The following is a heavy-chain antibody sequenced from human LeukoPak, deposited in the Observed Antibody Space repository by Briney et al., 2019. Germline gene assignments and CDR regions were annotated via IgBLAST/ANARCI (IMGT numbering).Heavy chain of an antibody. J-gene: IGHJ4*02. CDR1: GFAFSSYY. Sequence: GGSLRLSCATSGFAFSSYYMAWVRQAPGQGLEWVANIKEDGSETYYVDAVQGRFTISRDNDKKSLSLQMNSLRVEDTAVYYCARDKDWPTVSPIDYWGQGTLVIVSS. CDR2: IKEDGSET. V-gene: IGHV3-7*01. D-gene: IGHD4-17*01. CDR3: ARDKDWPTVSPIDY.